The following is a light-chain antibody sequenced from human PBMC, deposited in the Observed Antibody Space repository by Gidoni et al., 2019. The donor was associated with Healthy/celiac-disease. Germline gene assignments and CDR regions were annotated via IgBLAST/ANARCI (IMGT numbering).Light chain of an antibody. CDR2: GAS. Sequence: DIVLTQSPGTLSLPPGERATLACRASQSVSSSYLAWYQQKPGQAPRLLIYGASSRATGIPDRFSGSGSGTDFTLTISRLEPEDFAVYYCQQYGSSSWTFGQGTKVEIK. V-gene: IGKV3-20*01. CDR3: QQYGSSSWT. J-gene: IGKJ1*01. CDR1: QSVSSSY.